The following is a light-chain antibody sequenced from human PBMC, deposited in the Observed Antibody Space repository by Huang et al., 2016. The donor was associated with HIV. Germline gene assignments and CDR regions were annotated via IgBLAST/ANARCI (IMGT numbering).Light chain of an antibody. CDR3: MQSIQLPLT. Sequence: DVVMTQTPLSLSVTPGQPASISCKSSQSLLHTDGKRYLYWYLQKPGQSPQLMIHEVSTRCSGVPERFSGSGSGTDFTLKISRVEAEDVGVYYCMQSIQLPLTFGQGTKVEIK. CDR1: QSLLHTDGKRY. V-gene: IGKV2D-29*02. CDR2: EVS. J-gene: IGKJ1*01.